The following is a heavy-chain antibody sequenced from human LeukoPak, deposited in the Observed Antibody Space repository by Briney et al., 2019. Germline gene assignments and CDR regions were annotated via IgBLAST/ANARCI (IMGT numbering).Heavy chain of an antibody. CDR3: ARVGRATYYYDSSGYSFDY. CDR1: GFTFSSYS. Sequence: GGSLRLSCAASGFTFSSYSMNWVRQAPGKGLEWVSSISSSSSYIYYADSVKGRFTISRDNAKNSLYLQMNSLRAEDTAVYYCARVGRATYYYDSSGYSFDYWGQGTLSPSPQ. CDR2: ISSSSSYI. J-gene: IGHJ4*02. V-gene: IGHV3-21*01. D-gene: IGHD3-22*01.